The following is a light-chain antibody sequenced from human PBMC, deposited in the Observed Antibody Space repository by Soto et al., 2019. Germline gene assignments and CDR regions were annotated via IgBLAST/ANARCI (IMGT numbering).Light chain of an antibody. Sequence: DIQMTQSPSSLSVSVGDRVTITCRASQSIGGFLNWYQQKLGKAPKLLIYAASILQSGVPSRFSGSGSGTDFTLTISSLQHEDFATYYCQQSYSTPLTCGGGTKADIK. V-gene: IGKV1-39*01. CDR2: AAS. CDR3: QQSYSTPLT. J-gene: IGKJ4*01. CDR1: QSIGGF.